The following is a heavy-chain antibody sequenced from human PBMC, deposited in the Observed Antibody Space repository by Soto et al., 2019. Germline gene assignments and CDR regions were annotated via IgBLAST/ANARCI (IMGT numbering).Heavy chain of an antibody. CDR1: GVSISSGY. J-gene: IGHJ5*02. D-gene: IGHD1-26*01. V-gene: IGHV4-59*01. Sequence: SXTLSLTCIVSGVSISSGYCTWIQQSPGKGLEWIGYISHSGLRHYRASLQSRLTMSVETSKNQFSLNLTSVTAADTAIYYCATSNTTCPGCYSWGQGTLVTVSS. CDR3: ATSNTTCPGCYS. CDR2: ISHSGLR.